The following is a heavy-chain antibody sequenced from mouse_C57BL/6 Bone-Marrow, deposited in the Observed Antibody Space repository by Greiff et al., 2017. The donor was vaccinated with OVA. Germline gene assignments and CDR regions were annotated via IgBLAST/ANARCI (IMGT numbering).Heavy chain of an antibody. V-gene: IGHV14-4*01. J-gene: IGHJ3*01. D-gene: IGHD2-4*01. CDR1: GFNIKDDY. CDR3: TAPMITKRAY. Sequence: DVKLQESGAELVRPGASVKLSCTASGFNIKDDYMHWVKQRPEQGLEWIGWIDPENGDTEYASKFQGKATITADTSSNTAYLQLSSLTSEDTAVYYCTAPMITKRAYWGQGTLVTVSA. CDR2: IDPENGDT.